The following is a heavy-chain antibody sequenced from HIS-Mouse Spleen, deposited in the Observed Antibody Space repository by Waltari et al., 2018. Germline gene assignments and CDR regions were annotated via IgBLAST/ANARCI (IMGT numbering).Heavy chain of an antibody. CDR1: AYTSTGHH. D-gene: IGHD2-8*01. V-gene: IGHV1-2*02. CDR2: INPNSGGT. CDR3: ARLGVFDY. J-gene: IGHJ4*02. Sequence: QVQLAQSVAEVKKPRASVKVSCKASAYTSTGHHMHWVRQAPGQGLEWMGWINPNSGGTNYAQKFQGRVTMTRDTSISTAYMELSRLRSDDTAVYYCARLGVFDYWGQGTLVTVSS.